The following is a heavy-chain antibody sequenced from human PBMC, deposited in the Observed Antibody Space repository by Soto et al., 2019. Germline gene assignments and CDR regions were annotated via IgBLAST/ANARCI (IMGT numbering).Heavy chain of an antibody. CDR3: VEYYYGSGSPSPHYYYYGMDV. V-gene: IGHV1-69*13. J-gene: IGHJ6*02. Sequence: ASVKVSCKASGGAFSSYAISWVRQAPGQGLEWMGGIIPIFGTANYAQKFQGRVTITADESTSTAYMELSSLRSEDTAVYYCVEYYYGSGSPSPHYYYYGMDVWGQGTTVTVSS. CDR1: GGAFSSYA. D-gene: IGHD3-10*01. CDR2: IIPIFGTA.